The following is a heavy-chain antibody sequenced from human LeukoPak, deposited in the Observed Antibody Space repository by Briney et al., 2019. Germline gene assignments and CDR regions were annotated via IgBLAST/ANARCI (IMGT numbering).Heavy chain of an antibody. D-gene: IGHD6-19*01. CDR2: IIPILGIA. V-gene: IGHV1-69*04. CDR1: GGTFITYA. Sequence: EASVKVSCTASGGTFITYAISWVRQAPGQGLEWMGRIIPILGIANYAQKFQGRVTITADKSTSTAYMELSSLRSEDTAVYYCARETPEAGGWPYYWGQGTLVTVSS. J-gene: IGHJ4*02. CDR3: ARETPEAGGWPYY.